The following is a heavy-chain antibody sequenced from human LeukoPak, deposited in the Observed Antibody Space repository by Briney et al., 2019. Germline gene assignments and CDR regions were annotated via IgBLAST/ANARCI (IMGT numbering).Heavy chain of an antibody. CDR1: GGSSSSSNW. V-gene: IGHV4-4*02. J-gene: IGHJ6*02. D-gene: IGHD1-1*01. Sequence: SETLSLTCAVSGGSSSSSNWWNWVRQPPGKGLEWIGEIDHSGRTNYNPSLKSRVTIPVDTSKNQFSLKLSSVTAADTAVYYCARVGGTNYYYYGMDVWGQGTTVTVSS. CDR2: IDHSGRT. CDR3: ARVGGTNYYYYGMDV.